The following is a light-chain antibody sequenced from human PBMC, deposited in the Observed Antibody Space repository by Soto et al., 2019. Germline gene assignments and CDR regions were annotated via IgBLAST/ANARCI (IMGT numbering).Light chain of an antibody. V-gene: IGKV3-20*01. CDR2: GTS. J-gene: IGKJ1*01. CDR3: QQDGSSPPWT. Sequence: ELVLTQSPGTLSMSPGERATLACRASQSVNSSYSAWLQQKPGQAPRLLIYGTSNRATGIPDRFSGSWSGTYVSLTSSRLEPEDFAVYYCQQDGSSPPWTFGQGTKVEIK. CDR1: QSVNSSY.